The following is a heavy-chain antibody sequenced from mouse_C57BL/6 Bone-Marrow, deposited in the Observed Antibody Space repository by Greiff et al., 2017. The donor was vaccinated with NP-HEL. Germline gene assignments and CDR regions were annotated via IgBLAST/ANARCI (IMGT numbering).Heavy chain of an antibody. D-gene: IGHD1-1*01. CDR2: ISNGGGST. CDR1: GFTFSDYY. J-gene: IGHJ3*01. CDR3: ASLDYYGSSHAY. V-gene: IGHV5-12*01. Sequence: EVKLMESGGGLVQPGGSLKLSCAASGFTFSDYYMYWVRQTPEKRLEWVAYISNGGGSTYYPDTVQGRFTISRDNAKNTLYLQMSRLKSEDTAMYYCASLDYYGSSHAYWGQGTLVTVSA.